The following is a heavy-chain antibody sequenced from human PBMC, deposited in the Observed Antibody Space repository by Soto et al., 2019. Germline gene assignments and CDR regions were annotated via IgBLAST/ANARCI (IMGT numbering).Heavy chain of an antibody. CDR2: ISYDGSNK. CDR1: GFTFSSYA. D-gene: IGHD2-8*01. J-gene: IGHJ6*02. CDR3: EREHCTNGVCYIYGMDV. Sequence: QVQLVESGGGVVQPGRSLRLSCAASGFTFSSYAMHWVRQAPGKGLEWVAVISYDGSNKYYADSVKGRFTISRDNSKNTLYLQMNSLRAEDTAVYYCEREHCTNGVCYIYGMDVWGQWTTVTVSS. V-gene: IGHV3-30-3*01.